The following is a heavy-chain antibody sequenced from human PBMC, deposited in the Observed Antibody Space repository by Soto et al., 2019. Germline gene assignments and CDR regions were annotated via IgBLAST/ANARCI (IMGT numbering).Heavy chain of an antibody. D-gene: IGHD1-26*01. CDR1: GYTFTNYW. J-gene: IGHJ6*02. CDR2: IYPGDSDT. Sequence: GESLKISCKGSGYTFTNYWIGWVRQMPGKGLEWMGIIYPGDSDTKYTPSFQGQVTISADKSITTTYLQWSSLKASDTAIYYCAASSFYYGMDVWGQGTTVTVSS. CDR3: AASSFYYGMDV. V-gene: IGHV5-51*01.